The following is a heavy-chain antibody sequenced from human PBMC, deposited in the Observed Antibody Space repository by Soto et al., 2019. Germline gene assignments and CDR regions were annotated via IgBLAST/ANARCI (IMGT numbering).Heavy chain of an antibody. CDR3: ARDWKSAIAAGLDY. D-gene: IGHD6-25*01. CDR1: GYTFTSYG. J-gene: IGHJ4*02. CDR2: INPGNGNT. Sequence: GASVKVSCKASGYTFTSYGINWVRQAPGRGLEWMGWINPGNGNTKYSQQFQGRVIIDRDTSASTAYMELSSLRSEDTAVYYCARDWKSAIAAGLDYWGQGTLVTVSS. V-gene: IGHV1-3*01.